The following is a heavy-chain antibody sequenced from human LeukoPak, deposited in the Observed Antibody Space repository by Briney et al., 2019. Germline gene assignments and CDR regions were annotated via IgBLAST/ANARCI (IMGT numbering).Heavy chain of an antibody. V-gene: IGHV3-7*05. D-gene: IGHD6-19*01. CDR3: ARQLSGWYDADPH. J-gene: IGHJ4*02. CDR2: IKEDGSRN. CDR1: GFTFSSYW. Sequence: PGGSLRLSCAASGFTFSSYWMSWVRHAPGKGLEWVANIKEDGSRNHYVDSVKGRFTISRGNAKNSLYLQMNSLRAEDTAVYYCARQLSGWYDADPHWGQGTLVTVSS.